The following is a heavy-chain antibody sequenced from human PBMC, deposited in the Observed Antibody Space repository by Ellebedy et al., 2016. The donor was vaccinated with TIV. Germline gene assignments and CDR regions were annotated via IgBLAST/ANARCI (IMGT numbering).Heavy chain of an antibody. CDR1: GYSFTSYW. D-gene: IGHD3-3*01. CDR2: IYPGDSDT. Sequence: KVSCKGSGYSFTSYWIGWVRQMPGKGLEWMGIIYPGDSDTTYSPSFQGQVTISADKSINTAYLQWSSLKASDTAMYYCARGYYDFWSGYYKGFDYWGQGTLVTVSS. V-gene: IGHV5-51*01. CDR3: ARGYYDFWSGYYKGFDY. J-gene: IGHJ4*02.